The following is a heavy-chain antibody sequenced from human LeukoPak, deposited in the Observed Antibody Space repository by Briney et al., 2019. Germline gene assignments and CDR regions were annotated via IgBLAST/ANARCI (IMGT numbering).Heavy chain of an antibody. V-gene: IGHV4-4*07. CDR2: IYTSGST. D-gene: IGHD3-22*01. CDR1: GGSISSYY. CDR3: ARDYDSKYYYYMDV. J-gene: IGHJ6*03. Sequence: SETLSLTCTASGGSISSYYWSWIRQPAGKGLEWIGRIYTSGSTNYNPSLKSRVTMSVDTSKNQFSLKLSSVTAADTAVYYCARDYDSKYYYYMDVWGKGTTVTISS.